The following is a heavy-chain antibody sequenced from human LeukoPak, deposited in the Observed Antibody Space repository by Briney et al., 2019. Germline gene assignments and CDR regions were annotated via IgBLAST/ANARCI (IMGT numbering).Heavy chain of an antibody. CDR3: ARDHVQCTTPRCPTTNWFDP. CDR2: VYYSGST. V-gene: IGHV4-39*07. J-gene: IGHJ5*02. Sequence: PSETLSLTCTVSGDSISNARYYWAWIRQPLGKGLEYIAHVYYSGSTYYNPSLESRVTLSVDTSKNQFSLRLSSASAADTAIYFCARDHVQCTTPRCPTTNWFDPWGPGTLVTVSS. CDR1: GDSISNARYY. D-gene: IGHD2-8*01.